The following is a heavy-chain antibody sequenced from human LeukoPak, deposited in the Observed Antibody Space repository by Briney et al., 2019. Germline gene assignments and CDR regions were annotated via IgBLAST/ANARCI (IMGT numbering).Heavy chain of an antibody. Sequence: SQTLSLTCAISGDSVSSNSAAWNWIRQSPSRGLEWLGRTYYRSKWYDDSVISLKGRIIINSDTSKNQFSLHLISVTPEDTAIYYCARGGRGETVALFESWGQRTLVTVSS. CDR2: TYYRSKWYD. V-gene: IGHV6-1*01. CDR3: ARGGRGETVALFES. D-gene: IGHD6-19*01. J-gene: IGHJ4*02. CDR1: GDSVSSNSAA.